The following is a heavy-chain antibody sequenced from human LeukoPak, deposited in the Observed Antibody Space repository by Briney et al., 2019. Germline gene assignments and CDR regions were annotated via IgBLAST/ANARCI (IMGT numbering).Heavy chain of an antibody. J-gene: IGHJ4*02. V-gene: IGHV3-48*03. CDR2: ISSSGNTI. D-gene: IGHD6-19*01. CDR1: GFTFSSYE. Sequence: PAGSLRLSCAASGFTFSSYEMNWVRQAPGKGLEWVSYISSSGNTIYYADSVKGRFTISRDNAKNSLYLQMNSLRAEDTAVYYCARDHGSDWHYFDYWGQGTLVTVSS. CDR3: ARDHGSDWHYFDY.